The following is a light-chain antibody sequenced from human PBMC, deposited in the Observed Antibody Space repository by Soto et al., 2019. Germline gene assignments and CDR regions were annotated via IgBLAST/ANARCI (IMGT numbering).Light chain of an antibody. V-gene: IGLV2-14*01. J-gene: IGLJ3*02. CDR3: SSYTSSSTLV. CDR2: EVS. Sequence: QSALTQPASVSGSPGQSITISCTGTSSDVGGYNYVSWYQQHPGKAPKLMIYEVSNRPSGVSNRFSGSKSGNTASLTISGLQAEDEGDYSCSSYTSSSTLVFGGGTKLTVL. CDR1: SSDVGGYNY.